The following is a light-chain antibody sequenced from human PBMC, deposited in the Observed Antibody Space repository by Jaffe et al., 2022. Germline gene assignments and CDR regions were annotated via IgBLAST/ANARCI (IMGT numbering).Light chain of an antibody. CDR3: QSYDTSLRGSI. J-gene: IGLJ2*01. V-gene: IGLV1-40*01. CDR2: TNR. Sequence: SVLTQPPSVSGAPGQRVTISCTGSTSNIGAGYDVHWYQQLPGTAPQLLIYTNRNRPSGVPDRFSGSKSGTSASLAITGLQAEDEADYYCQSYDTSLRGSIFGGGTKLTVL. CDR1: TSNIGAGYD.